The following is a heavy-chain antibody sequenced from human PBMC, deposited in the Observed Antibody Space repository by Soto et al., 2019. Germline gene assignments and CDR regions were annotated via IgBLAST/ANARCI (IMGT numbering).Heavy chain of an antibody. Sequence: ASVKVSCKASGGTFSSYAISWVRQAPGQGLEWMGGIIPIFGTANYAQKFQGRVTITADESTSTAYMELSSLRSEDTAVYYCARGFSGGKVWFDPWGQGTLVTVSS. J-gene: IGHJ5*02. CDR3: ARGFSGGKVWFDP. CDR1: GGTFSSYA. D-gene: IGHD2-15*01. CDR2: IIPIFGTA. V-gene: IGHV1-69*13.